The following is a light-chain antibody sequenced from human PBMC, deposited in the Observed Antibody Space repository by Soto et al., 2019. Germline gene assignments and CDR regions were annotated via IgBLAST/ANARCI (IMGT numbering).Light chain of an antibody. J-gene: IGKJ4*01. CDR1: QSVSSN. V-gene: IGKV3-20*01. CDR2: GAS. CDR3: QQYGSSHT. Sequence: EIMMTQSPATLSVSPGERATLSCRASQSVSSNLAWYQQKPGQAPRLLIYGASTRATGIPARFSGSGSGTDFTLTISRLEPEDFAVYYCQQYGSSHTFGGGTKVDI.